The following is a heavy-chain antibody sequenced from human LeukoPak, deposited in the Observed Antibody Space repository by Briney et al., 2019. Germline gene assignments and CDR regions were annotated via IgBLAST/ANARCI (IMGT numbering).Heavy chain of an antibody. D-gene: IGHD4-17*01. V-gene: IGHV4-30-2*01. CDR1: GGSISSGGYS. CDR2: IYHSGSS. J-gene: IGHJ4*02. Sequence: PSQTLSLTCAVSGGSISSGGYSWSWIRQPPGKGLEWIGYIYHSGSSYYNPSLKSRVTISVDKSKNQFSLKLSSVTAADTAVYYCARGGYGDYSGLYYWGQGTLVTVSS. CDR3: ARGGYGDYSGLYY.